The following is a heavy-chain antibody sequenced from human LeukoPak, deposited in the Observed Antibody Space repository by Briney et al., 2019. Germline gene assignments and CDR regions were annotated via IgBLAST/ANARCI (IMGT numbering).Heavy chain of an antibody. CDR3: AAKYDYGGNSLNY. V-gene: IGHV1-46*01. D-gene: IGHD4-23*01. J-gene: IGHJ4*02. Sequence: ASVKVSCKASGYTFTSYYMHWVRQAPGQGLEWMGIINPSGGSTSYAQKFQGRVTITADESTSTAYMELSSLRSEDTAVYYCAAKYDYGGNSLNYWGQGTLVTVSS. CDR1: GYTFTSYY. CDR2: INPSGGST.